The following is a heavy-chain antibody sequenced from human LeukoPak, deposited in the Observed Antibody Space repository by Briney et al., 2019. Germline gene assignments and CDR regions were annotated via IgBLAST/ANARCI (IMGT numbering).Heavy chain of an antibody. J-gene: IGHJ4*02. CDR1: RFTFSSYW. CDR3: ARGVLAYFDFWTGQGQFDY. Sequence: PGGSLRLSCAASRFTFSSYWMSWVRQAPGKGLEWVANIKQDGSEKYYVDSVKGRFTISRDNANNSLFLQMNSLRDEDTAVYYCARGVLAYFDFWTGQGQFDYWGQGTLVTVSS. V-gene: IGHV3-7*01. CDR2: IKQDGSEK. D-gene: IGHD3/OR15-3a*01.